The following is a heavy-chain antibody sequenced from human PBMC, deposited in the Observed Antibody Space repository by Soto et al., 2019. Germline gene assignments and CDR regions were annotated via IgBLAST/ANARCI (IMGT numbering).Heavy chain of an antibody. V-gene: IGHV1-3*01. J-gene: IGHJ4*02. CDR2: INAGNGNT. D-gene: IGHD6-13*01. CDR3: ARRSSSSWYGIDY. CDR1: GYTFTSYA. Sequence: ASVKVSCKASGYTFTSYAMHWVRQAPGQRLEWMGWINAGNGNTKYSQKFQGRVTITRDTSASTAYMELSSLRSEDTAVYYCARRSSSSWYGIDYWGQGTLVTVSS.